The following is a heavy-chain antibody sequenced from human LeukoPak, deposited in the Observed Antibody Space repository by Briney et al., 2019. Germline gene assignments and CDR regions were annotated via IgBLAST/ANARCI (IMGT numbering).Heavy chain of an antibody. CDR2: ISGSGGST. Sequence: PGGSLRLSCAASGFTFSSYAMSWVRQAPGKGLEWVSAISGSGGSTYYADSVKGRFTISRDNSKNTLYLQMNSLRAEDTAVYYCAKDIDSSGWYKGYYFDYWGQGTLVTVSS. CDR1: GFTFSSYA. V-gene: IGHV3-23*01. CDR3: AKDIDSSGWYKGYYFDY. D-gene: IGHD6-19*01. J-gene: IGHJ4*02.